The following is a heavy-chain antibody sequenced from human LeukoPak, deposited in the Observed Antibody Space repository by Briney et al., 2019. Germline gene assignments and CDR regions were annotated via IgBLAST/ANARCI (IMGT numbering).Heavy chain of an antibody. CDR2: ISSSSSYI. V-gene: IGHV3-21*01. CDR1: GFTFSSYS. Sequence: GGSLRLSCAASGFTFSSYSMNWVRQAPGKGLEWVSSISSSSSYIYYADSVKGRFTISRDNAKNSLYLQMNSLRAEDTAVYYCARDFGRSSWSQDAFDIWGQGTMVTVSS. J-gene: IGHJ3*02. CDR3: ARDFGRSSWSQDAFDI. D-gene: IGHD6-13*01.